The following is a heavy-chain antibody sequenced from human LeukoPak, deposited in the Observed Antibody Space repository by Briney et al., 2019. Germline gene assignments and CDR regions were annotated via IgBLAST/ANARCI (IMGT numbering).Heavy chain of an antibody. Sequence: SETLSLTCTVSGGSISSYYWGWIRQPPGKGLEWIGSIYYSGSTYYNPSLKSRVTISVDTSKNQFSLKLSSVTAADTAVYYCARGGTMIVVVTYFDYWGQGTLVTVSS. J-gene: IGHJ4*02. V-gene: IGHV4-39*07. CDR1: GGSISSYY. CDR3: ARGGTMIVVVTYFDY. CDR2: IYYSGST. D-gene: IGHD3-22*01.